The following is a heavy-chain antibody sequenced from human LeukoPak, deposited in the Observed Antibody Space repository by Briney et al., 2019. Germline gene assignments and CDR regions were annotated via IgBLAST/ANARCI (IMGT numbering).Heavy chain of an antibody. Sequence: GGSLRLSCAAPGFIFSTYAMQWVRQAPGKGLEWVSVISSDGSNKFYADPVKGRFTISRDNSENTLYLQMNSLRAEDTAVYYCARDLLRGGSFDYWGQGTLVSVSS. CDR3: ARDLLRGGSFDY. D-gene: IGHD3-16*01. CDR2: ISSDGSNK. CDR1: GFIFSTYA. V-gene: IGHV3-30-3*01. J-gene: IGHJ4*02.